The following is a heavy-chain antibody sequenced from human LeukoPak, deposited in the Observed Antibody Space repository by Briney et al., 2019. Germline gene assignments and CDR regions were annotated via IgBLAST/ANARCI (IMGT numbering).Heavy chain of an antibody. J-gene: IGHJ5*02. D-gene: IGHD2-2*01. CDR3: ARRKGHCSSTSCYYLNYNWFDP. Sequence: ASVKVFCKASGYTFTSYGISWVRQSPGHGREWMGWISAYNGNTNYAQKLQGRVTMTTDTSTSTAYMELRSLRSDDTAVYYCARRKGHCSSTSCYYLNYNWFDPWGQGTLVTVSS. CDR1: GYTFTSYG. V-gene: IGHV1-18*01. CDR2: ISAYNGNT.